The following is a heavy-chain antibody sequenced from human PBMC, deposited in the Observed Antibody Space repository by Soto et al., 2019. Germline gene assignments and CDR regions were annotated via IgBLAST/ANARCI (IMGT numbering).Heavy chain of an antibody. J-gene: IGHJ5*02. CDR2: INPSGGST. CDR3: ARDQENYDSSGYYYVGDNWFDP. D-gene: IGHD3-22*01. CDR1: GYTFTSYY. V-gene: IGHV1-46*01. Sequence: ASVKVSCKASGYTFTSYYMHWVRQAPGQGLEWMGIINPSGGSTSYAQKFQGRVTMTRDTSTSTVYMELSSLRSEDTAVYYCARDQENYDSSGYYYVGDNWFDPWGQGTLVTVSS.